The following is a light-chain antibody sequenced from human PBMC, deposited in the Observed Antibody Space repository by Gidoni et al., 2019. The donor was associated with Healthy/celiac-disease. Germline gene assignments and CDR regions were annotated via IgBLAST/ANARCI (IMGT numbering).Light chain of an antibody. CDR2: ENN. CDR3: GTWDSSLSAVV. Sequence: QSVLPQPPXXXAATGPKVTISCSGSSSNIGNNYVSWYQPLPGTAPKLLIYENNKRPSGIPDRFSGSKSGTSATLGITGLQTGDEADYYCGTWDSSLSAVVFGGGTKLTVL. V-gene: IGLV1-51*01. J-gene: IGLJ2*01. CDR1: SSNIGNNY.